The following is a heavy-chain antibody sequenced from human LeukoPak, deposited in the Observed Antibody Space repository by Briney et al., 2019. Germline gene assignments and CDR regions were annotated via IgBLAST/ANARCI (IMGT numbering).Heavy chain of an antibody. Sequence: SETLSLTCTVSGGSISSYYWSWIRQPPGKGLEWIGCIYYSGSTNYNPSLKSRVTISVDTSKNQFSLKLSSVTAADTAVYYCARCSSTSCYWFPYFDYWGQGTLVTVSS. CDR1: GGSISSYY. CDR3: ARCSSTSCYWFPYFDY. V-gene: IGHV4-59*01. J-gene: IGHJ4*02. D-gene: IGHD2-2*01. CDR2: IYYSGST.